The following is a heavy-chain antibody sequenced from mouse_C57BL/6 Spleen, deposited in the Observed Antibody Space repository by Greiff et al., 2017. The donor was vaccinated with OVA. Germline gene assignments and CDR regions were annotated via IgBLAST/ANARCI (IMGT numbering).Heavy chain of an antibody. Sequence: QVQLMQPGAELVKPGASVKLSCKASGYTFTSYWMQWVKQRPGQGLEWIGEIDPSDSYTKYKQKFKGKATLTVDTSYSTVYMQLSSLTSEDSAVYYCARPLDGNYSAWFAYWGQGTLVTVSA. CDR3: ARPLDGNYSAWFAY. CDR1: GYTFTSYW. D-gene: IGHD2-1*01. CDR2: IDPSDSYT. J-gene: IGHJ3*01. V-gene: IGHV1-50*01.